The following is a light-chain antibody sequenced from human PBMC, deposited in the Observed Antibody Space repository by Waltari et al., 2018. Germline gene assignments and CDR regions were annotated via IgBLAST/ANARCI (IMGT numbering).Light chain of an antibody. Sequence: SYVLTQPPSVAVAPGETARVTCGGNNIESKSVHWYQQKPGQAPVLVISYDSDRPSVIPERFSGSNSGDTATLTISRVEAGDEADYYCQVWDANTDPGVFGTGTEVTVL. CDR2: YDS. V-gene: IGLV3-21*01. CDR1: NIESKS. CDR3: QVWDANTDPGV. J-gene: IGLJ1*01.